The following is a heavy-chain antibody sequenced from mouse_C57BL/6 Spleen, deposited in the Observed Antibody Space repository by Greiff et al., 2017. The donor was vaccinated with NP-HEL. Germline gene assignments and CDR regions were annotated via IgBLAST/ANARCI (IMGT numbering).Heavy chain of an antibody. D-gene: IGHD2-4*01. Sequence: EVKLVESGGDLVKPGGSLKLSCAASGFTFSSYGMSWVRQTPDKRLEWVATISSGGSYTYYPDSVKGRFTISRDNAKNTLYLQMSSLKSEDTAMYYCARHLQTYYDYDERTWFAYWGQGTLVTVSA. CDR3: ARHLQTYYDYDERTWFAY. J-gene: IGHJ3*01. CDR2: ISSGGSYT. V-gene: IGHV5-6*02. CDR1: GFTFSSYG.